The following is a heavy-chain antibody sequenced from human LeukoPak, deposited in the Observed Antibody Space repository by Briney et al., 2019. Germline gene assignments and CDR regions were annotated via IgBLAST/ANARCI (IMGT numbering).Heavy chain of an antibody. CDR1: GGSISSSSYY. CDR3: ARDSRAYFDY. V-gene: IGHV4-39*07. J-gene: IGHJ4*02. CDR2: INHSGST. Sequence: SEALSLTCTVSGGSISSSSYYWSWIRQPPGKGLEWIGEINHSGSTNYNPSLKSRVTISVDTSKNQFSLKLSSVTAADTAVYYCARDSRAYFDYWGQGTLVTVSS.